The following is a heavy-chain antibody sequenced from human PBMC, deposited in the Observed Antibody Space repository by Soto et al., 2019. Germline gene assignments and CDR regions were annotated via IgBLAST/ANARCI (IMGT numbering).Heavy chain of an antibody. Sequence: EVQLLESWGGLVQPGVSLRLSCAASGFTFSSYAMSGVRQAPGKGLEWVSAISGSGGSTYYADSVKGWFTISRNNPKNTLYLQMDSLRAEYTAVYYCACTVTTRPYWCQGTLVTVSS. J-gene: IGHJ4*02. CDR3: ACTVTTRPY. CDR1: GFTFSSYA. CDR2: ISGSGGST. D-gene: IGHD4-17*01. V-gene: IGHV3-23*01.